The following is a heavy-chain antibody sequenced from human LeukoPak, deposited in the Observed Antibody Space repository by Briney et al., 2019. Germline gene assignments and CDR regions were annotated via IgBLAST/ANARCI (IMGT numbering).Heavy chain of an antibody. CDR1: GFTFSSYA. CDR3: ARPKWIQLWLPGY. CDR2: ISYDGSNK. J-gene: IGHJ4*02. D-gene: IGHD5-18*01. Sequence: PGGSLRLSCAASGFTFSSYAMHWVRQAPGKELEWVAVISYDGSNKYYADSVKGRFTISRDNSKNTLYLQMNSLRAEDTAVYYCARPKWIQLWLPGYWGQGTLVTVSS. V-gene: IGHV3-30-3*01.